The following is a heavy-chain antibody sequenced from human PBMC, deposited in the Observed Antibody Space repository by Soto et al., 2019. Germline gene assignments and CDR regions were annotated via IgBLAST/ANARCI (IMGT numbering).Heavy chain of an antibody. CDR3: ARDLRFGEYQLDF. V-gene: IGHV3-7*01. CDR2: IKQDGSEK. J-gene: IGHJ4*02. D-gene: IGHD3-10*01. Sequence: SLRVSCAFTLPASGRGPLSQVGQASGKGREWVANIKQDGSEKYYVDYVKGRFTISRDNAKISLYLQMNSLRDDDRAVYYCARDLRFGEYQLDFWGQGSLVTVSA. CDR1: LPASGRGP.